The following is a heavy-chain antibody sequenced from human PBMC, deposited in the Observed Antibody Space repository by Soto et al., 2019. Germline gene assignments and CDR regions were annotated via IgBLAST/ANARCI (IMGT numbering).Heavy chain of an antibody. J-gene: IGHJ6*02. D-gene: IGHD2-15*01. CDR3: AIDSGDCSGASCPGMYX. CDR1: GYTFTGYY. V-gene: IGHV1-2*04. Sequence: ASVKVSCKASGYTFTGYYMHWVRQAPGQGLEWMGWINPDSGGTNYSQRFQGWVTMTRDTSSSTAYMELSRLRSDDTAVYYCAIDSGDCSGASCPGMYXWGQGTPFTVS. CDR2: INPDSGGT.